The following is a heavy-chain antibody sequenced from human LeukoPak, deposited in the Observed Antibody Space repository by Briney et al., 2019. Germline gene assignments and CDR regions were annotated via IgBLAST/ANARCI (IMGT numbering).Heavy chain of an antibody. CDR3: ARFGYGGKVDY. CDR2: ISSSGSTI. Sequence: PGRSLRLSCAASGFTFRSYEMNWVRQAPGKGLEWVSYISSSGSTIYYADSVEGRFTISRDNAKNSLFLQMNSLRAEDTALYYCARFGYGGKVDYWGQGTLVTVSS. J-gene: IGHJ4*02. CDR1: GFTFRSYE. D-gene: IGHD4-23*01. V-gene: IGHV3-48*03.